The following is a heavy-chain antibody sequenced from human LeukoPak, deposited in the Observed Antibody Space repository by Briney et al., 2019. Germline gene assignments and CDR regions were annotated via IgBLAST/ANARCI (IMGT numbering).Heavy chain of an antibody. CDR3: ARDLHGSPDW. V-gene: IGHV3-74*01. CDR1: GFTFTTFW. CDR2: INTDGRTT. D-gene: IGHD2-2*03. J-gene: IGHJ4*02. Sequence: GGSLRLSCAASGFTFTTFWMNWVRQAPGEGLVGVSLINTDGRTTTYADSVKRRFTISRDNPKHTLYLQMNSLRAEDTGVYYCARDLHGSPDWWGQGTLVTVSS.